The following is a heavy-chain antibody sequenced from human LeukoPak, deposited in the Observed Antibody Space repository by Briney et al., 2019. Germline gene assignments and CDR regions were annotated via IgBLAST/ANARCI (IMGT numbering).Heavy chain of an antibody. J-gene: IGHJ6*03. Sequence: ASVKVSCKASGYTVTGYYMHWVRQAPGQALEWMGWINPNSGCTNYAQKFQGRVTMTRDTSISTAYMELSRLRSDDTAVYYCARTLSEERYYYYMDVWGKGTTVTVSS. CDR3: ARTLSEERYYYYMDV. CDR2: INPNSGCT. D-gene: IGHD1-26*01. CDR1: GYTVTGYY. V-gene: IGHV1-2*02.